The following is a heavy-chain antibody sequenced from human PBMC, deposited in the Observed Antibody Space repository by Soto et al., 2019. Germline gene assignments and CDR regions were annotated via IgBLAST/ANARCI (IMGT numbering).Heavy chain of an antibody. CDR3: AHETQSDTAMAYSGAFDI. V-gene: IGHV2-5*02. CDR1: GFSLSTSGVG. Sequence: SGPTLVNPTQTRPLTCTFSGFSLSTSGVGVGWIRQPPGKALEWLALIYWDDDKRYSPSLKSRLTITKDTSKNQVVLTMTNMDPVDTATYYCAHETQSDTAMAYSGAFDIWGQGTMVTVSS. D-gene: IGHD5-18*01. CDR2: IYWDDDK. J-gene: IGHJ3*02.